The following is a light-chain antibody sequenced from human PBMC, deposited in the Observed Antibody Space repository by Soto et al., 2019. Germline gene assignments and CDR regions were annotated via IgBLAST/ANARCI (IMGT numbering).Light chain of an antibody. J-gene: IGKJ3*01. CDR1: QSVSSY. Sequence: EIVLTQSPATLSLSPGERATLSCRASQSVSSYLAWYQQKPGQAPRLLIYDASNRATGIPARFNGSGSGTDFTLTISSLEAEDFAVYYCQQRNNWPPLFTFGPGTKVDIK. CDR2: DAS. V-gene: IGKV3-11*01. CDR3: QQRNNWPPLFT.